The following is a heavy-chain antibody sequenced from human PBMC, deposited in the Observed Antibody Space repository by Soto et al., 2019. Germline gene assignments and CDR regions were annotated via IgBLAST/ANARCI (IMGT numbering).Heavy chain of an antibody. V-gene: IGHV3-23*01. J-gene: IGHJ4*02. Sequence: EVQLLESGGGLVQPGGALRLSCVASGFTFSTYAMSWVRQAPGKGPEWVSVLGGSGVSKYYADSVQGRFTISRDNSKNTLYLQMNRLRAEDTPFYYCARPMCSGSTCFWFVDHWGQGSLVTVSS. D-gene: IGHD3-22*01. CDR2: LGGSGVSK. CDR3: ARPMCSGSTCFWFVDH. CDR1: GFTFSTYA.